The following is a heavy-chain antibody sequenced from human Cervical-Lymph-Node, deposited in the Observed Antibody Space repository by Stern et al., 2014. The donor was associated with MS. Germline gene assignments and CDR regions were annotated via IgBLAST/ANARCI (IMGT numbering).Heavy chain of an antibody. V-gene: IGHV1-46*01. J-gene: IGHJ2*01. CDR2: INPSGGTT. CDR3: AREGVPAALIWYFDL. CDR1: GYTFTNSY. Sequence: QLVQSGAEVRKPGASVKVSCKASGYTFTNSYMHWVRQAPGQGLEWMGLINPSGGTTSYAQKFQGRITMTRDTSTSTVYMDLSSLRSEDTAVYYCAREGVPAALIWYFDLWGRGTLVTVSS. D-gene: IGHD2-2*01.